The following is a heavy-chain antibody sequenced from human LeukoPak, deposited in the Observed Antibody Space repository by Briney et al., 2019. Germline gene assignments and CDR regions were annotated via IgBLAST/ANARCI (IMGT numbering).Heavy chain of an antibody. V-gene: IGHV3-53*01. CDR3: ANTAGEGDYFDY. CDR1: GFTVSSNY. D-gene: IGHD3-16*01. J-gene: IGHJ4*02. CDR2: IYSGGST. Sequence: PGGSLRLSCAASGFTVSSNYMSWVREAPGKGLEWGSVIYSGGSTYYADSVKGRFTISRDNSKNTLYLQMNSLRAEDTAVYYCANTAGEGDYFDYWGQGTLVTVSS.